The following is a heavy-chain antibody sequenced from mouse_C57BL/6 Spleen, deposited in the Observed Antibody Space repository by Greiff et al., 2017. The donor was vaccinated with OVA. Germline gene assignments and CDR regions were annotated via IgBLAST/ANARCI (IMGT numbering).Heavy chain of an antibody. Sequence: EVKLVESVAELVRPGASVKLSCTASGFNIKNTYMHWVKQRPEQGLEWIGRIDPANGNTKYAPKFQGKATITADTSSNTAYLQLSSLTSEDTAIYYCARGRLPSYYFDYWGQGTTLTVSS. V-gene: IGHV14-3*01. J-gene: IGHJ2*01. D-gene: IGHD2-2*01. CDR3: ARGRLPSYYFDY. CDR1: GFNIKNTY. CDR2: IDPANGNT.